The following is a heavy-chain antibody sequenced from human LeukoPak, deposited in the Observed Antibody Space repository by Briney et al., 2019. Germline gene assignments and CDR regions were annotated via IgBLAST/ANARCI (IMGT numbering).Heavy chain of an antibody. CDR1: GFTFSSYA. V-gene: IGHV3-23*01. CDR3: AKDSRVYYFWSGYSAPGWFDP. CDR2: ISGSGGST. Sequence: EPGGSLRLSCAASGFTFSSYAMSWVPQAPGKGREWVSAISGSGGSTYYTDSVKGRFTISRDNSKNTLSLQMNSLRAEDTAVYYCAKDSRVYYFWSGYSAPGWFDPWGQGTLVTVSS. J-gene: IGHJ5*02. D-gene: IGHD3-3*01.